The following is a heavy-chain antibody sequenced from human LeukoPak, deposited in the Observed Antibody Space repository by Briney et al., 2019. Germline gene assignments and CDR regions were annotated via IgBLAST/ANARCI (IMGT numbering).Heavy chain of an antibody. Sequence: KPSETLSLTCTVSGYSISSGYYWDWIRQPPGKGLEWIGSVYHSGSTYYNPSLSSRVTISVDTSKNQFSLKLSSVTAADTAVYYCARVPYSGTYYVDSWGQGTLVTVSS. V-gene: IGHV4-38-2*02. J-gene: IGHJ4*02. CDR2: VYHSGST. CDR3: ARVPYSGTYYVDS. CDR1: GYSISSGYY. D-gene: IGHD1-26*01.